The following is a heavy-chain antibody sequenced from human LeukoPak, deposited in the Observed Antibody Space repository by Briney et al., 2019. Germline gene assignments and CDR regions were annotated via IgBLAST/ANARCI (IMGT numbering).Heavy chain of an antibody. V-gene: IGHV4-31*03. D-gene: IGHD6-13*01. CDR2: IYYSGST. Sequence: SETLSLTCTVSGGSISSGGYYWSWIRQHPGKGLEWIGYIYYSGSTNYNPSLKSRVTISVDTSKNQFSLKLSSVTAADTAVYYCARGPRYSRGYFQHWGQGTLVTVSS. CDR1: GGSISSGGYY. J-gene: IGHJ1*01. CDR3: ARGPRYSRGYFQH.